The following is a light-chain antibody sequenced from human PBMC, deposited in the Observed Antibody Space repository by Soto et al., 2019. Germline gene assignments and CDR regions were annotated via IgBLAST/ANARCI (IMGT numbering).Light chain of an antibody. CDR3: QQRSNLPPT. CDR2: DAS. J-gene: IGKJ5*01. Sequence: ILLTRSPATLSLSPGERATLSCRASQSVSIYLAWYRQIPGQAPRLLIYDASKRATGIPDRFSGGGSGTDFTLTISSLEPEDFAVYYCQQRSNLPPTFGQGTRLEI. V-gene: IGKV3-11*01. CDR1: QSVSIY.